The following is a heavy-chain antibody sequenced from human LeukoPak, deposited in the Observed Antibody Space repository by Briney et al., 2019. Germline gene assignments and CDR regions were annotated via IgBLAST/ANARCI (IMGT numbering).Heavy chain of an antibody. CDR3: ARDLSNVPGQY. J-gene: IGHJ4*02. V-gene: IGHV3-30-3*01. CDR2: ISYDGSIK. CDR1: GFTFSSYA. D-gene: IGHD3-10*02. Sequence: PGRSLRLSCVASGFTFSSYAMHWVRQAPGKGLDWVAVISYDGSIKYYADSVKGRFTISRDNSKSTLSLQMNSLRAEDTAIYYCARDLSNVPGQYWGQGTLVTVSS.